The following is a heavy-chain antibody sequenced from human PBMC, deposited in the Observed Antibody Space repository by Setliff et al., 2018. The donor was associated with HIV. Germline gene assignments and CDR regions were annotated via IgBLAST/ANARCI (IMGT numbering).Heavy chain of an antibody. V-gene: IGHV4-38-2*01. D-gene: IGHD1-7*01. J-gene: IGHJ6*03. CDR1: GYSISIGYY. CDR2: IYHSGST. Sequence: PSETLSLTCAVSGYSISIGYYWGWIRQPPGKGLEWIGNIYHSGSTYYNPSLKSRVTISVDTSKNQFSLKLSSVTAADRAVYYCARHRGMPGTTWYNHYMDVWGTGATVTVSS. CDR3: ARHRGMPGTTWYNHYMDV.